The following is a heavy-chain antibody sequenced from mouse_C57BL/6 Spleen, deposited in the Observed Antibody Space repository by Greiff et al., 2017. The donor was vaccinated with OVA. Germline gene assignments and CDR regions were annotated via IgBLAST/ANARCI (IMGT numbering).Heavy chain of an antibody. J-gene: IGHJ1*03. CDR1: GFTFSDYY. D-gene: IGHD1-1*01. Sequence: EVKVEESGGGLVQPGGSLKLSCAASGFTFSDYYMYWVRQTPEKRLEWVAYISNGGGSTYYPDTVKGRFTISRDNAKNTLYLQMSRLKSEDTAMYYCARHYYGNWYFDVWGTGTTVTVSS. V-gene: IGHV5-12*01. CDR2: ISNGGGST. CDR3: ARHYYGNWYFDV.